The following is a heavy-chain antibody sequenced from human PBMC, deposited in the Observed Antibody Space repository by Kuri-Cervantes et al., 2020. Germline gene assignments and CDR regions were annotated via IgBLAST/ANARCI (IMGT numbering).Heavy chain of an antibody. V-gene: IGHV3-30*03. CDR2: ISYDGSNK. CDR3: ARGTGWGGYYYYGMDV. CDR1: GFTFSSYG. Sequence: GESLKISCAASGFTFSSYGMHWVRQAPGKGLEWVAVISYDGSNKYYADSVKGRFTISRDNSKNTLYLQMNSLRAEDTAVYYCARGTGWGGYYYYGMDVWGQGTTVTVSS. D-gene: IGHD6-19*01. J-gene: IGHJ6*02.